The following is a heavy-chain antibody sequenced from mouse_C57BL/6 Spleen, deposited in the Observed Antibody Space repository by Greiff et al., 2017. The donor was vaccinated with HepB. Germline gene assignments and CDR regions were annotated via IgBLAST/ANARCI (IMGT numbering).Heavy chain of an antibody. V-gene: IGHV2-2*01. D-gene: IGHD2-1*01. CDR3: ARNDYGNYGEFAY. CDR2: IWSGGST. CDR1: GFSLTSYG. Sequence: VKLVESGPGLVQPSQSLSITCTVSGFSLTSYGVHWVRQSPGKGLEWLGVIWSGGSTDYNAAFISRLSISKDNSKSQVFFKMNSLQADDTAIYYCARNDYGNYGEFAYWGQGTLVTVSA. J-gene: IGHJ3*01.